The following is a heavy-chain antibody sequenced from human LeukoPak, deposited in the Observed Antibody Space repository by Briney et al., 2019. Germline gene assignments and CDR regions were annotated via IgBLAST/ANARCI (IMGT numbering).Heavy chain of an antibody. D-gene: IGHD3-16*01. J-gene: IGHJ2*01. CDR3: ARANSLGNWYFDL. CDR1: GGSISIYY. Sequence: SETLSLTCTVSGGSISIYYWTWIRQPPGKGQEWIGHISYSGRTNYNPSPKSRVAISSDTSKKQFSLKLSSVTAADTAVYYCARANSLGNWYFDLWGRGTLVTVSS. V-gene: IGHV4-59*01. CDR2: ISYSGRT.